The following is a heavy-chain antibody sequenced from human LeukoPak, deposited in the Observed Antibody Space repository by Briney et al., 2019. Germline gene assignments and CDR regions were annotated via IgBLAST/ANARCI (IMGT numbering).Heavy chain of an antibody. CDR2: IICSSRNI. V-gene: IGHV3-21*01. CDR3: ARVPVAAAGTPFDS. D-gene: IGHD6-13*01. J-gene: IGHJ4*02. CDR1: GFTFSSSS. Sequence: PGGSLRLSCAASGFTFSSSSTTSVPQAPGKGLAWVSSIICSSRNISYTASAKGRFSISRDNTKNSLYPQKNSLRAENTAVYYCARVPVAAAGTPFDSWGQGTLVTVSS.